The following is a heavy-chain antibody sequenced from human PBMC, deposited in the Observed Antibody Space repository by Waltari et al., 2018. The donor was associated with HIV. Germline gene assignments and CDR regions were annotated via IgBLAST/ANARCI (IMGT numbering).Heavy chain of an antibody. V-gene: IGHV4-39*07. CDR3: ARSMITFGGVIVLLDY. CDR1: GGSISSISYY. D-gene: IGHD3-16*02. CDR2: IYYSGST. Sequence: QLQLQESGPGLVKPSETLSLTCTVPGGSISSISYYWGWIRQPPGKGLEWIGSIYYSGSTYYNPSLKSRVTISVDTSKNQFSLKLSSVTAADTAVYYCARSMITFGGVIVLLDYWGQGTLVTVSS. J-gene: IGHJ4*02.